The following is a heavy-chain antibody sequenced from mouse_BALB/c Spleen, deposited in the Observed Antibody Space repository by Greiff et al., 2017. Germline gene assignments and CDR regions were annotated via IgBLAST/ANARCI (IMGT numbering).Heavy chain of an antibody. CDR2: ISSGGSYT. D-gene: IGHD2-3*01. V-gene: IGHV5-6*01. Sequence: DVHLEESGGDLVKPGGSLKLSCAASGFTFSSYGMSWVRQTPDKRLEWVATISSGGSYTYYPDSVKGRFTISRDNAKNTLYLQMSSLKSEDTAMYYCARRDGFYEAAYWGQGTLVTVSA. CDR1: GFTFSSYG. CDR3: ARRDGFYEAAY. J-gene: IGHJ3*01.